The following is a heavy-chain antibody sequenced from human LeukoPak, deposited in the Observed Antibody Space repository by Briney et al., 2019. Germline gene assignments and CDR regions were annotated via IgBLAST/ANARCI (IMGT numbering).Heavy chain of an antibody. CDR1: GYTFTGYY. CDR3: ASPSPAYYYDSSGWS. CDR2: INPNSGGT. Sequence: ASVKVSCKASGYTFTGYYMHWVRQAPGQGLEWMGRINPNSGGTNYAQKFQGRVTMTRDTSISTAYMELSRLRSDDTAVYYCASPSPAYYYDSSGWSWGQGTLVTVSS. D-gene: IGHD3-22*01. V-gene: IGHV1-2*06. J-gene: IGHJ5*02.